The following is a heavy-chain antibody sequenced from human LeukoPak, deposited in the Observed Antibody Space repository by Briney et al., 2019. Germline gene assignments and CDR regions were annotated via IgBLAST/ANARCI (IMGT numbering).Heavy chain of an antibody. J-gene: IGHJ4*02. Sequence: TGGSLRLSCAASGFTFSSYAMSWVRQAPGKGLEWVSAISGSGGSTYYADSVKGRFTISRDNSKNTLYLQMNSLRAEDTAVYYXAKDRHGDYVFFDYWGQGTLVTVSS. CDR3: AKDRHGDYVFFDY. D-gene: IGHD4-17*01. V-gene: IGHV3-23*01. CDR1: GFTFSSYA. CDR2: ISGSGGST.